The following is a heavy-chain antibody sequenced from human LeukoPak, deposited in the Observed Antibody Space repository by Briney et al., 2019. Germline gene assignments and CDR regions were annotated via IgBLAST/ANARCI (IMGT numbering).Heavy chain of an antibody. D-gene: IGHD3-22*01. CDR3: ARGCYYDSSGYYSDY. CDR1: GYTFTSYG. V-gene: IGHV1-8*01. Sequence: ASVKVSCKASGYTFTSYGINWVRQATGQGLEWMGWMNPNSGNTGYAQKFQGRVTMTRNTSISTAYMELSRLRSDDTAVYYCARGCYYDSSGYYSDYWGQGTLVTVSS. J-gene: IGHJ4*02. CDR2: MNPNSGNT.